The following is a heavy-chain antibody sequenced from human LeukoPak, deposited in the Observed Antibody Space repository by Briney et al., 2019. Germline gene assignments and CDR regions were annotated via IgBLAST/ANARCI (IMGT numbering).Heavy chain of an antibody. CDR1: GFTFSSYG. Sequence: GGSLRLSCAASGFTFSSYGMHWVRQAPGKGLEWVAVIWYDGSNKYYADSVKGRFTISRDNSKNTLYLQMNSLRAEDTAVYYCAKAHARNYDFWSGSDYYYGMDVWGQGTTVTVSS. V-gene: IGHV3-33*06. CDR3: AKAHARNYDFWSGSDYYYGMDV. J-gene: IGHJ6*02. CDR2: IWYDGSNK. D-gene: IGHD3-3*01.